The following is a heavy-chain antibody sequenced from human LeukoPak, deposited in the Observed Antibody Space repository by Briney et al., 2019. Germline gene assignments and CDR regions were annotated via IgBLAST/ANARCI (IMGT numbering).Heavy chain of an antibody. V-gene: IGHV4-59*01. CDR1: GASISIYY. CDR3: ARDQGGPFDY. D-gene: IGHD2-15*01. Sequence: SETLSLTCTASGASISIYYWTWIRQPPGKGLEWIGYMYYSGSTSYNPSLKSRVSMSVDTSKNQFSLNLRSVTAADTAVYYCARDQGGPFDYWGQGTLVTVSS. J-gene: IGHJ4*02. CDR2: MYYSGST.